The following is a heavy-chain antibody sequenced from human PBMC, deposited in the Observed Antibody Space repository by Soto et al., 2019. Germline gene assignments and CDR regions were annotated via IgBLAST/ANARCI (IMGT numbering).Heavy chain of an antibody. CDR2: ISGSGGST. CDR1: GFTFSSYA. CDR3: ARGYCSGGSCYSQY. V-gene: IGHV3-23*01. D-gene: IGHD2-15*01. J-gene: IGHJ4*02. Sequence: EVQLLESGGGLVQPGGSLRLSCAASGFTFSSYAMSWVRQAPGKGLEWVSAISGSGGSTYYADSVEGRFTISRDNSKNTLYLQMNSLRAEDTAVYYCARGYCSGGSCYSQYWGQGTLVTVSS.